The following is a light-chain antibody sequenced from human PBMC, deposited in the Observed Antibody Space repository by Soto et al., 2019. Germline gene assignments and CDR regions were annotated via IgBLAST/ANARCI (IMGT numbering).Light chain of an antibody. J-gene: IGLJ2*01. CDR2: EVS. V-gene: IGLV2-14*01. Sequence: QSALTQPASVSGSPGQSITISCTGTSSDVGGYNYVSWYQQHPGKAPKLMIYEVSNRSSGVSDRFSGSKSGNTASLTISGLRAEDESDYYCSSYTSSNTLIFGGGTKLTVL. CDR3: SSYTSSNTLI. CDR1: SSDVGGYNY.